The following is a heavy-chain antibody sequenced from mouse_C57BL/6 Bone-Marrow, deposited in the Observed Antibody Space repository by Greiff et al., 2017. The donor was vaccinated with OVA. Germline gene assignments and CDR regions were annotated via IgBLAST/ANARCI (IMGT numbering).Heavy chain of an antibody. CDR1: GFSLTSYG. CDR3: ARGNYAYYFDY. CDR2: IWSGGST. J-gene: IGHJ2*01. D-gene: IGHD1-1*01. V-gene: IGHV2-2*01. Sequence: VKLMESGPGLVQPSQSLSITCTVSGFSLTSYGVHWVRQSPGKGLEWLGVIWSGGSTDYNAAFISRLSISKDNSKSQVFFKMNSLQADDTDIYYCARGNYAYYFDYWGQGTTLTVSS.